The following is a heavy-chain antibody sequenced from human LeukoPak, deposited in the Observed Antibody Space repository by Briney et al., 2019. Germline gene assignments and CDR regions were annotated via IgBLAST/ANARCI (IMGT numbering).Heavy chain of an antibody. CDR1: GGTFSIYA. V-gene: IGHV1-69*13. Sequence: EASVNVSCKASGGTFSIYAISWVRQAPGQGLEWMGGIIPIFGTANYAQKFQGRVTITADESTSTAYMELSSLRSEDTAVYYCASSIAVAGPYPFDYWGQRTLVTVSS. CDR2: IIPIFGTA. CDR3: ASSIAVAGPYPFDY. D-gene: IGHD6-19*01. J-gene: IGHJ4*02.